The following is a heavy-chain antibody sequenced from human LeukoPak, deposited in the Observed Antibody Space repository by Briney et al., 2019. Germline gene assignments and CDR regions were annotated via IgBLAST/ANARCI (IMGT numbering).Heavy chain of an antibody. CDR2: ISYDGSEK. V-gene: IGHV3-30-3*01. CDR3: ASAYPASGSYYYFDY. Sequence: GGSLRLSCAASGFTFSSYAMHWVRQAPGKGLEWVAVISYDGSEKYYADSVKGRFTISRDNSKNTLYLQMNSLRAEDTAVYYCASAYPASGSYYYFDYWGQGTLVTVSS. D-gene: IGHD1-26*01. J-gene: IGHJ4*02. CDR1: GFTFSSYA.